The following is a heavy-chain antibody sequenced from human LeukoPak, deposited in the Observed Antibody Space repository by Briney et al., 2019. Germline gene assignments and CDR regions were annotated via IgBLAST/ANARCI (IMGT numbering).Heavy chain of an antibody. CDR2: ISSNGGST. CDR1: GFTFRSYA. CDR3: ATLTVTTYQRSF. Sequence: GGSLRLSCAASGFTFRSYAMHWVRQAPGKGQEYVSAISSNGGSTYYANSVKGRFTISRDNSKNTLYLQMGSLRAEDVAVYYCATLTVTTYQRSFWGQGTLVTVSS. V-gene: IGHV3-64*01. J-gene: IGHJ4*02. D-gene: IGHD4-17*01.